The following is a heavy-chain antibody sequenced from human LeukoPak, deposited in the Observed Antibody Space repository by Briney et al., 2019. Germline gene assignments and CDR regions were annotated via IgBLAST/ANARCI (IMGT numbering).Heavy chain of an antibody. CDR1: GGSISSYY. CDR3: ARVGISEAFDI. Sequence: SETLSLTCTVSGGSISSYYWSWIRQPPGKGLEWIGYIYYSGSTNYNPSLKSRVTISVDTSKNQLSLKLSSVTAADTAAYYCARVGISEAFDIWGQGTMVTVSS. V-gene: IGHV4-59*01. J-gene: IGHJ3*02. CDR2: IYYSGST. D-gene: IGHD2-21*01.